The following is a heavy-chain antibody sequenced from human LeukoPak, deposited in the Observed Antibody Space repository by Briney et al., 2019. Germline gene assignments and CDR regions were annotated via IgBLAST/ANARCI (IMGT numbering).Heavy chain of an antibody. Sequence: SVKVSCKGSGGTFISYSISWVRQAPGQGLEWMGGIIPAFGTAHYAQKFQGRVTFTTDESTTTAYMELRSLRSEDTAVYYCASEGNYDSSGYSRYNYYYMDVWGKGTAVTVSS. D-gene: IGHD3-22*01. CDR3: ASEGNYDSSGYSRYNYYYMDV. V-gene: IGHV1-69*05. CDR2: IIPAFGTA. J-gene: IGHJ6*03. CDR1: GGTFISYS.